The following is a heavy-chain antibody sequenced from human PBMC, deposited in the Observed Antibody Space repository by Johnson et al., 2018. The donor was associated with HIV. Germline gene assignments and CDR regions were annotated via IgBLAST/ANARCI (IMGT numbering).Heavy chain of an antibody. J-gene: IGHJ3*02. CDR2: IYSGDST. CDR3: ARGDCSSTSCPRNAFDI. CDR1: GLSVSGTY. D-gene: IGHD2-2*01. V-gene: IGHV3-66*01. Sequence: VQLVESGGGVVQPGGSLRLSCATSGLSVSGTYMSWVRQAPGKGLEWVSVIYSGDSTYYADSVKGRFNISRDNSKNSLYLQMNSLKTEDTAVYYCARGDCSSTSCPRNAFDIWGQGTMVTVSS.